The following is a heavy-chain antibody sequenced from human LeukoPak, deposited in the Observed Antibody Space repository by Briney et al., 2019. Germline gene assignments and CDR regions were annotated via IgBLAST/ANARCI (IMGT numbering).Heavy chain of an antibody. CDR3: ARDFTMVRGVMGY. V-gene: IGHV1-2*02. Sequence: ASVKVSCKASGYSFSDYYMHWVRQAPGQGLEWMGWINPKSGDTKYSQKFQGRITMTTDTSTSTAYMELRSLRSDDTAVYYCARDFTMVRGVMGYWGQGTLVTVSS. CDR2: INPKSGDT. D-gene: IGHD3-10*01. CDR1: GYSFSDYY. J-gene: IGHJ4*02.